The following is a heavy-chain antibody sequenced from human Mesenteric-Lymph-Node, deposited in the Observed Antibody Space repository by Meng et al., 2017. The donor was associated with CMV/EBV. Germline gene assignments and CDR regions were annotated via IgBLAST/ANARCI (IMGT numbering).Heavy chain of an antibody. CDR1: QFTFSAYA. Sequence: GGSLRLSCVASQFTFSAYAMSWVRQAPGKGLERVSTITAGGGNTYYGDSVEGRFTISRDNSKKTLYLQMNSLRAEDTAVYYCAKDRVVALPAAKADAFDIWGQGTMVTVSS. CDR3: AKDRVVALPAAKADAFDI. V-gene: IGHV3-23*01. D-gene: IGHD2-2*01. J-gene: IGHJ3*02. CDR2: ITAGGGNT.